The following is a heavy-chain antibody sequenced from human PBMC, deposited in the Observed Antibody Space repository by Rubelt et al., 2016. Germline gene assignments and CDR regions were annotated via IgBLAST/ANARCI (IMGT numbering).Heavy chain of an antibody. Sequence: GEGLEYVSAISSNGGSTYYANSVKGRFTISRDNSKNTLYLQMGSLRAEDMAVYYCARAASVDTAMVTAWGQGTLVTVSS. J-gene: IGHJ5*02. D-gene: IGHD5-18*01. CDR2: ISSNGGST. CDR3: ARAASVDTAMVTA. V-gene: IGHV3-64*01.